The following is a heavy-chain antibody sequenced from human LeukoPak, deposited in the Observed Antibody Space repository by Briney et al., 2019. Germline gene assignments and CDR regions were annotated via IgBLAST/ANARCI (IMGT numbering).Heavy chain of an antibody. CDR3: ARQRNWFDP. V-gene: IGHV4-39*01. Sequence: SETLSLTCTVSGGSISSSIYYWGWIRQPPGKGLEWIGSIYYSGSTYYNPSLKSRVTISVDTSKNQFSLKLSSVTAADTAVYYCARQRNWFDPWGQGTLVTVSS. CDR2: IYYSGST. J-gene: IGHJ5*02. CDR1: GGSISSSIYY.